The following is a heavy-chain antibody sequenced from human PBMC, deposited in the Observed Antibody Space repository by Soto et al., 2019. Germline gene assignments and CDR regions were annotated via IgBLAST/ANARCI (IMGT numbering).Heavy chain of an antibody. V-gene: IGHV3-49*03. Sequence: PGGSLRLSCTASGFTFGDYAMSWFRQAPGKGLEWVGFIRSKAYGGTTEYAASVKGRFTISRDDSKSIAYLQMNSLKTEDTAVYYCTRDQNYDFWSGYYYYYMDVWGKGTTVTVSS. CDR3: TRDQNYDFWSGYYYYYMDV. D-gene: IGHD3-3*01. CDR2: IRSKAYGGTT. J-gene: IGHJ6*03. CDR1: GFTFGDYA.